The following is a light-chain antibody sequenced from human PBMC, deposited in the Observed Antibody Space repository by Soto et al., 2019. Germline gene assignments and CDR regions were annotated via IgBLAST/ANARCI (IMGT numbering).Light chain of an antibody. J-gene: IGKJ5*01. V-gene: IGKV3-15*01. CDR3: QQYNNWPPIT. CDR1: QSVSSR. Sequence: ETVMTQSPATLSVSPGERATLSCRASQSVSSRLAWYQQKPGQAPRLLIYDASTRATGIPARFSGSGSGTKFTLTISSLQSEDFAVYYCQQYNNWPPITFGQGTRLEIK. CDR2: DAS.